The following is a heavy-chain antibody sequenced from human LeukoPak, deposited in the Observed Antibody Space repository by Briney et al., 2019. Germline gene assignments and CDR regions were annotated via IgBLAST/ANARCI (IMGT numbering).Heavy chain of an antibody. CDR3: SGEVLAVHAFTM. CDR2: INPNSGGT. CDR1: GYTFTGYY. V-gene: IGHV1-2*02. J-gene: IGHJ3*02. Sequence: GASVKVSCKACGYTFTGYYMHWVRQAAGQGLEWMGWINPNSGGTNYAHMFQGRAIKNEKTSISTALMEANRLTADDTAVYYCSGEVLAVHAFTMGGQGTMVTVS. D-gene: IGHD6-19*01.